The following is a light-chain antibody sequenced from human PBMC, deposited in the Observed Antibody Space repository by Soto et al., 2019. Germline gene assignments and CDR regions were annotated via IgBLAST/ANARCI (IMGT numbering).Light chain of an antibody. Sequence: DIVMTQSPDSLAVSLGARATINCKSSQSVLYSSNNKNYLAWYQQKPRQPPKLLIYWASTRQSVVPDRFSGSGSVTDFTLTISSMEAEDVAVYYCQQYYSTHRTFGQGTKVEIK. CDR2: WAS. V-gene: IGKV4-1*01. CDR3: QQYYSTHRT. CDR1: QSVLYSSNNKNY. J-gene: IGKJ1*01.